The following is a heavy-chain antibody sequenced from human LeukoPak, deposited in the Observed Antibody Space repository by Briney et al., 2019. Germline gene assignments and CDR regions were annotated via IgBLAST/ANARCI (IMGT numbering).Heavy chain of an antibody. CDR3: ARANYLRNGMDV. D-gene: IGHD4/OR15-4a*01. CDR2: INSDGSST. CDR1: GFTFSSHW. V-gene: IGHV3-74*01. J-gene: IGHJ6*02. Sequence: GGSLRLSCAASGFTFSSHWMHWIRQAPGKGLVWVSRINSDGSSTSYADSVKGRFTISRDNAKNTLYLQMNSLRAEDTAVYCCARANYLRNGMDVWGQGTTVTVSS.